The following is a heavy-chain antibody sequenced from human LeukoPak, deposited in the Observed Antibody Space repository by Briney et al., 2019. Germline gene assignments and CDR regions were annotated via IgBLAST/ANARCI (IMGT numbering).Heavy chain of an antibody. CDR2: INPNSGGT. CDR1: GYTFAGYY. CDR3: ARSDSGSPFDI. V-gene: IGHV1-2*02. J-gene: IGHJ3*02. D-gene: IGHD1-26*01. Sequence: ASVKVSCKASGYTFAGYYTHWVRQAPGQGLEWMGWINPNSGGTNYAQKFQGRVTMTRDTSISTAYMELSRLRSDDTAVYYCARSDSGSPFDIWGQGTMVTVSS.